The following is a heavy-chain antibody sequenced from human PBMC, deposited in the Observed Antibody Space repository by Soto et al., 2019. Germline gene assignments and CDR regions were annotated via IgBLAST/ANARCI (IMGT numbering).Heavy chain of an antibody. CDR1: GASVSSGTYY. CDR2: IYYNGNT. CDR3: ARAASCGGDCSNGFDP. J-gene: IGHJ5*02. V-gene: IGHV4-30-4*01. Sequence: SETLSLTCTVSGASVSSGTYYWSWIRQPPGKGLEWIGYIYYNGNTYYNTSLKSRVTILLDTSKNQFSLNLNSVTAVDTAAYYCARAASCGGDCSNGFDPWGQGTLVTVS. D-gene: IGHD2-21*02.